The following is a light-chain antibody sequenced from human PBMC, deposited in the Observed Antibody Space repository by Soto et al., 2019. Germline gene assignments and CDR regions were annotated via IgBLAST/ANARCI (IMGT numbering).Light chain of an antibody. J-gene: IGLJ7*01. V-gene: IGLV2-14*01. Sequence: QSALTQPASVSGSPGQSSTISCTGTSSDVGGYKYVSWYQHQSGKAPKLVIYEVTNRPSGVSNRFSGSKSGNTASLTISGLQAEDEADYYCSSYTSSSTLVFGGGTQLTVL. CDR2: EVT. CDR3: SSYTSSSTLV. CDR1: SSDVGGYKY.